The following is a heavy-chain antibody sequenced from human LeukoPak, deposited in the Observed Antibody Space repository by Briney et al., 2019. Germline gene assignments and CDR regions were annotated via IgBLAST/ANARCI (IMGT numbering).Heavy chain of an antibody. CDR1: GFTFSLYG. CDR3: VRDGGVSGYDLLDY. J-gene: IGHJ4*02. CDR2: INQDGSEE. V-gene: IGHV3-7*01. Sequence: GGSLRLSCAASGFTFSLYGMHWVRQAPGKGLEWVAHINQDGSEEHYMDSVKARFTISRDNAKNSLSLQMNSLRAEDTAVYYCVRDGGVSGYDLLDYWGQGTLVTVSS. D-gene: IGHD5-12*01.